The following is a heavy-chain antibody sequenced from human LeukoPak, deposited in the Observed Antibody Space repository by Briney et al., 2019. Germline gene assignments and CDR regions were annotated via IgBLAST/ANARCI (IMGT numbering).Heavy chain of an antibody. CDR2: IYWDDDK. V-gene: IGHV2-5*02. CDR1: GFSLSTSGVG. D-gene: IGHD3-10*01. Sequence: ESGPTLVNPTQTLTLTYTFSGFSLSTSGVGVGWISQPPGKALERLTLIYWDDDKRYSPSLKGRLTITKDTSKNQVVLTMTNMDPVDTATYYCAHSGGWFSLSYAFDIWGQGTMVTVSS. J-gene: IGHJ3*02. CDR3: AHSGGWFSLSYAFDI.